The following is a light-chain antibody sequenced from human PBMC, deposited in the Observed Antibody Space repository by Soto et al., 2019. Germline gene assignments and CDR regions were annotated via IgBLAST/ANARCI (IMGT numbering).Light chain of an antibody. J-gene: IGLJ2*01. CDR1: SSDVGRYKY. Sequence: QSALTQPASVSGFPGQSITISCTGTSSDVGRYKYVCWYQQLPGRAPRLMIYEVSNRPSGVSNRFSGSKSGNTASLTISGLQAEDEGDYYCTSYSSSITYVVFGGGTKLTVL. V-gene: IGLV2-14*01. CDR2: EVS. CDR3: TSYSSSITYVV.